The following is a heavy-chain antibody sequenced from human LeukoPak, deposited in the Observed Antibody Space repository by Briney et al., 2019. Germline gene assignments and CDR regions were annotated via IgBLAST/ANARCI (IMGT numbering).Heavy chain of an antibody. CDR3: ARGGVGIMGPTRDLDA. CDR2: ISGSGDIK. CDR1: GFTFDSHE. V-gene: IGHV3-48*03. J-gene: IGHJ5*02. D-gene: IGHD1-26*01. Sequence: GGSLRLSCAASGFTFDSHELNWVRHPPGKGLEWVSYISGSGDIKKYADSVKGRFSISRDNAKKTLFLQMNSLKVEDTAIYYCARGGVGIMGPTRDLDAWGQGTLVAVSS.